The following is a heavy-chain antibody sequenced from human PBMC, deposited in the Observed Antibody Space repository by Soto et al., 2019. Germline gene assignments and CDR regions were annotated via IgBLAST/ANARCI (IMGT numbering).Heavy chain of an antibody. CDR2: IKSKTDGGTT. CDR3: TTDWRYYYDSSGYYPPHDY. Sequence: PGGSLRLSCAASGFTFSNAWMNWVRQAPGKGLEWVGRIKSKTDGGTTDYAAPVKGRFTISRDDSKNTLYLQMNSLKTEDTAVYYCTTDWRYYYDSSGYYPPHDYWGQGTLVTVSS. D-gene: IGHD3-22*01. J-gene: IGHJ4*02. CDR1: GFTFSNAW. V-gene: IGHV3-15*07.